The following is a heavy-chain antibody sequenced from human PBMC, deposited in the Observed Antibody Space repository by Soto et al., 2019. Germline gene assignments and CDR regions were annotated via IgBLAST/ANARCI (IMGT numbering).Heavy chain of an antibody. D-gene: IGHD6-6*01. CDR1: GGTFSSYA. Sequence: RASVEVSCKASGGTFSSYAISWVRQAPGQGLEWMGGIIPIFGTANYAQKFQGRVTITADESTSTAYMELSSLRSEDTAVYYCATYSGSSSRWFDPWGQGTLVTVSS. J-gene: IGHJ5*02. CDR3: ATYSGSSSRWFDP. CDR2: IIPIFGTA. V-gene: IGHV1-69*13.